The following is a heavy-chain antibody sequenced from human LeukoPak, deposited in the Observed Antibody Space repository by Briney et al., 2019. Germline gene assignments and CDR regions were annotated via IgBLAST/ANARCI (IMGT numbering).Heavy chain of an antibody. Sequence: ASVKVSCKASGYTFTSYGITWVRQAPGQGPEWMGWISAYNGNTNYAQKLQGRVTMTTDTSTSTAYMELRSLRSDDTAVYYCASTHVDTAMVPYYMDVWGKGTTVTVSS. CDR2: ISAYNGNT. J-gene: IGHJ6*03. V-gene: IGHV1-18*01. CDR1: GYTFTSYG. CDR3: ASTHVDTAMVPYYMDV. D-gene: IGHD5-18*01.